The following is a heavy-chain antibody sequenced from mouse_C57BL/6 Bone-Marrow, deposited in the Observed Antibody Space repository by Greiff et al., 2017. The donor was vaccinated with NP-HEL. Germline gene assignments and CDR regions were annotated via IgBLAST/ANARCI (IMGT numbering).Heavy chain of an antibody. CDR3: ARDPITTVVAGGDY. CDR1: GYSITSGYY. J-gene: IGHJ2*01. V-gene: IGHV3-6*01. D-gene: IGHD1-1*01. CDR2: ISYDGSN. Sequence: DVQLQESGPGLVKPSQSLSLTRSVTGYSITSGYYWNWIRQFPGNKLEWMGYISYDGSNNYNPSLKNRISITRDTSKNQFFLKLNSVTTEDTATYYCARDPITTVVAGGDYWGQGTTLTVSS.